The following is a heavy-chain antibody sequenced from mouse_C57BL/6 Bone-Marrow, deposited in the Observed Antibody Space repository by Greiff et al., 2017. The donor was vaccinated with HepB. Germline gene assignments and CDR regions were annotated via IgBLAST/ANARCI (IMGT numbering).Heavy chain of an antibody. D-gene: IGHD1-1*01. CDR2: IDPENGDT. V-gene: IGHV14-4*01. CDR1: GFNIKDDY. CDR3: TTEYYGSSYHWYFDV. Sequence: EVQLQQSGAELVRPGASVKLSCTASGFNIKDDYMHWVKQRPEQGLEWIGWIDPENGDTEYASKFQGKATITADTSSNTAYLQRSSLTSEDTAVYYCTTEYYGSSYHWYFDVWGTGTTVTVSS. J-gene: IGHJ1*03.